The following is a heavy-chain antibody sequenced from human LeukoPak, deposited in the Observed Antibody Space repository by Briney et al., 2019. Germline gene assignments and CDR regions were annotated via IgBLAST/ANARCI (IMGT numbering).Heavy chain of an antibody. CDR2: INPNSGGT. D-gene: IGHD1-1*01. Sequence: ASVKVSCKASGGTFSSYAISWVRQAPGQGLEWMGWINPNSGGTNYAQKFQGRVTMTRDTSISTAYMELSRLRSDDTAVYYCARVITTWRTKDFDYWGQGTLVTVSS. V-gene: IGHV1-2*02. CDR1: GGTFSSYA. J-gene: IGHJ4*02. CDR3: ARVITTWRTKDFDY.